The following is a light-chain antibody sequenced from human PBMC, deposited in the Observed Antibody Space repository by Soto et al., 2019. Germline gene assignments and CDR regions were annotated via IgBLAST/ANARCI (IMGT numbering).Light chain of an antibody. J-gene: IGLJ2*01. CDR2: EDT. Sequence: QSALTQPPSASGSPGQSLTISCTGTSSDVGFYNLVSWYQQHPGKAPKLMIYEDTKRPSGVSNRFSGSKSGYTASLTISGLQAEDEADYYCCSYAGSSTVVFGGGTKLTVL. CDR3: CSYAGSSTVV. V-gene: IGLV2-23*01. CDR1: SSDVGFYNL.